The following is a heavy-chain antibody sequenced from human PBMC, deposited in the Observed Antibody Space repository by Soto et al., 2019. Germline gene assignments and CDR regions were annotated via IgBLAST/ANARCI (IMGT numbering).Heavy chain of an antibody. Sequence: SVKVSCKASGGTFSSYTISWVRQAPGQGLEWMGRIIPILGIANYAQKFQGRVTITADKSTSTAYMELSSLRSEDTAVYYCARALRGSGSYYNYYFDYWGQGTLVTVSS. CDR1: GGTFSSYT. J-gene: IGHJ4*02. V-gene: IGHV1-69*02. CDR3: ARALRGSGSYYNYYFDY. CDR2: IIPILGIA. D-gene: IGHD3-10*01.